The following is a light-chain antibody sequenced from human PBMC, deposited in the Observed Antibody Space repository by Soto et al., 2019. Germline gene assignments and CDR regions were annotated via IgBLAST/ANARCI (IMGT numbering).Light chain of an antibody. CDR2: GAS. J-gene: IGKJ1*01. V-gene: IGKV3-20*01. CDR3: QQYGGSTRT. CDR1: QSVTTQ. Sequence: TLSCRASQSVTTQLAWYQQKPGQAPRLIIHGASSRATGVPDRITGSGSGTDFTLSISRLEPEDFAVYYCQQYGGSTRTFGLGTKVDIK.